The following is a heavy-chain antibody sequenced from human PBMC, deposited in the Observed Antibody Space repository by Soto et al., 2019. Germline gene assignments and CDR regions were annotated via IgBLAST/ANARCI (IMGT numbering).Heavy chain of an antibody. Sequence: SETLSLTCTVSGGSISSSSYYWGWIRQPPGKGLEWIGSIYYSGSTYYNPSLKGRVTISVDTSKNQFSLKLSSVTAADTAVYYCATKYYDFWSGYSDVWGQGTTVTVSS. V-gene: IGHV4-39*01. J-gene: IGHJ6*02. CDR2: IYYSGST. CDR3: ATKYYDFWSGYSDV. D-gene: IGHD3-3*01. CDR1: GGSISSSSYY.